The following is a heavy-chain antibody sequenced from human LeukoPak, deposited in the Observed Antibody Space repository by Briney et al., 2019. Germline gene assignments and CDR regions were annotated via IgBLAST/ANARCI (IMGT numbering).Heavy chain of an antibody. CDR3: VRLRRNTDSSGYYYYYDY. D-gene: IGHD3-22*01. J-gene: IGHJ4*02. Sequence: GGSLRLSCEPSQFALRRYSFNCVPEAPGQGVECVSSINKGATHMYYADSMKGRFTVYRDDAKNSLYLQMNSLRAEDTAVYYCVRLRRNTDSSGYYYYYDYWGRGTLVTVSS. CDR2: INKGATHM. V-gene: IGHV3-21*01. CDR1: QFALRRYS.